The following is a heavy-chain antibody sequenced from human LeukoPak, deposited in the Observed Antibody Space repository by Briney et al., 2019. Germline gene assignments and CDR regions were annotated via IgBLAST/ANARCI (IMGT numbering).Heavy chain of an antibody. V-gene: IGHV3-23*01. J-gene: IGHJ6*02. Sequence: GGSLRLSCAASGFTFSSYAMSWVRQAPGEGLEWVSAISGSGGSTYYADPAKGRFTISRDHSKNTLYLQMNSLRAEDTAVYYCAKDPVVGSGWGFNGMDVWGQGTTVTVSS. CDR1: GFTFSSYA. CDR2: ISGSGGST. CDR3: AKDPVVGSGWGFNGMDV. D-gene: IGHD6-19*01.